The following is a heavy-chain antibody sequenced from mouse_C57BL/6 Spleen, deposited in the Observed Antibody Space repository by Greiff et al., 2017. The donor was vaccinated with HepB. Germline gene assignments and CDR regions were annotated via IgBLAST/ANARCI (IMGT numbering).Heavy chain of an antibody. CDR3: AFYYYGSSPYYFDY. J-gene: IGHJ2*01. Sequence: QVQLQQPGAELVKPGASVKLSCKASGYTFTSYWMQWVKQRPGQGLEWIGEIDPSDSYTNYNQKFKGKATLTVDTSSSKAYMQLSSLTSEDSAVYYCAFYYYGSSPYYFDYWGQGTTLTVSS. V-gene: IGHV1-50*01. D-gene: IGHD1-1*01. CDR2: IDPSDSYT. CDR1: GYTFTSYW.